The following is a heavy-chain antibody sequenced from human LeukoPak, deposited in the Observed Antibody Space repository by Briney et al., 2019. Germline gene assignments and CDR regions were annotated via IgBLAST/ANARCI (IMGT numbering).Heavy chain of an antibody. CDR1: GGSFSGYY. CDR3: ARDRWYSSSWSNWFDP. V-gene: IGHV4-34*01. CDR2: INHSGST. J-gene: IGHJ5*02. Sequence: SETLSLTCAVYGGSFSGYYWSWIRQPPGKGLEWIGEINHSGSTNYNPSLKSRVTISVDTSKNQFSLKLGSVTAADTAVYYCARDRWYSSSWSNWFDPWGQGTLVTVSS. D-gene: IGHD6-13*01.